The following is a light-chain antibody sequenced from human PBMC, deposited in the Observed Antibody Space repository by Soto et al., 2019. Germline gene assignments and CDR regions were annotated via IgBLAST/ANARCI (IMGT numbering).Light chain of an antibody. CDR2: DAS. Sequence: DIQVTQSPPTLSASVGDRFAIACLSSQTISTWMAWYQQKPGKAPKLLVYDASTLQSGVASRFSGSGSGTEFTLTISNLQPDDFATYFCQQYHNYPRTFGQGTKVDIK. CDR1: QTISTW. CDR3: QQYHNYPRT. J-gene: IGKJ1*01. V-gene: IGKV1-5*01.